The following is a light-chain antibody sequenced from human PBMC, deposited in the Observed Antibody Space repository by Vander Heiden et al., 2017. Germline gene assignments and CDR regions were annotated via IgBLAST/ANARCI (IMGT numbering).Light chain of an antibody. CDR2: STS. Sequence: QTVVTQKPSPPVSPGGTVTPPPASRPRAVPSGYYPNWFQQKPGQAPRALINSTSNKRAWTPARFSGSLLGGKAALTLSGVQPEDEAEYDCRLYDGGAPVFGGGTKLTVL. CDR3: RLYDGGAPV. CDR1: PRAVPSGYY. V-gene: IGLV7-43*01. J-gene: IGLJ3*02.